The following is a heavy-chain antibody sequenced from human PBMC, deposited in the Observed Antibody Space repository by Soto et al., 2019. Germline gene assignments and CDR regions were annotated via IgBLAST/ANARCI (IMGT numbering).Heavy chain of an antibody. CDR3: ARDNYGSGFDY. CDR1: GGSINDNAYY. V-gene: IGHV4-31*03. CDR2: IYFTGST. D-gene: IGHD3-10*01. Sequence: QVQLQESGPGLVKPSQTLSLTCTVSGGSINDNAYYWTWIRQRPGKGLEWIGYIYFTGSTYFNPSLKSRVSMSIDTSKNQFSLKLTSVTAADTAVYYCARDNYGSGFDYWGQGTLVTVSS. J-gene: IGHJ4*02.